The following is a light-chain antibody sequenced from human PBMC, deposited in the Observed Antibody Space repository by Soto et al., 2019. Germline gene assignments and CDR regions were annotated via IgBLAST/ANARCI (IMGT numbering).Light chain of an antibody. Sequence: DLVMTQSPLSLPVTPGEPASISCRSSQSLLHSNGYNYLDWYLQKPGQSPQLLIYLGSNRASGVPDRFSGSGSGTDFTLKISRVEAEDVGVYYCMQASQTPLTFGPGTKVDIK. J-gene: IGKJ3*01. CDR2: LGS. V-gene: IGKV2-28*01. CDR1: QSLLHSNGYNY. CDR3: MQASQTPLT.